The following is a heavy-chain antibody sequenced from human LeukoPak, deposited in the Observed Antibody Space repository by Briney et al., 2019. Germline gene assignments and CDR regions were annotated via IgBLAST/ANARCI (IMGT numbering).Heavy chain of an antibody. CDR3: ARGREGMTTVTTDVFDI. CDR1: GFTFSRYS. J-gene: IGHJ3*02. CDR2: ISSSSSYI. D-gene: IGHD4-17*01. V-gene: IGHV3-21*01. Sequence: GGTLRLSCAASGFTFSRYSMNWVREAAGTELEWVSSISSSSSYIYYADSVKGRFTISRDNAKNSLYMHMNSLRAQHTAGPYCARGREGMTTVTTDVFDIWGQGTMVSVSS.